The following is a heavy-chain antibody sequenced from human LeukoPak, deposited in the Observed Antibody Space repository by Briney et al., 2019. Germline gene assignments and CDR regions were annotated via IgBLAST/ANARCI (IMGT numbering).Heavy chain of an antibody. CDR3: ARQGGATTSFDY. CDR1: GGSISSSSYY. J-gene: IGHJ4*02. CDR2: IYYSGST. Sequence: LETLSLNCTVSGGSISSSSYYWGWIRQPPGKGLEWIGSIYYSGSTYYNPSLKSRVTISVDTSKNQFSLKLSSVTAADTAVYYCARQGGATTSFDYWGQGTLVTVSS. D-gene: IGHD1-26*01. V-gene: IGHV4-39*01.